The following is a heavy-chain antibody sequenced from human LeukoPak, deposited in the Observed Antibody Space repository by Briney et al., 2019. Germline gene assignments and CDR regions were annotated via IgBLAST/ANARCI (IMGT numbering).Heavy chain of an antibody. CDR1: GYTFTSYD. V-gene: IGHV1-8*01. J-gene: IGHJ5*02. CDR2: MNPNRGNT. CDR3: GRAKPGMVYATYWFDP. Sequence: VASVKVSCKASGYTFTSYDINWVRQATGQGLEWMGWMNPNRGNTGYAQKFHGRVTMTRKTSISTAHMEVSSLGSEDPAVYYCGRAKPGMVYATYWFDPWGQGTLVTVSS. D-gene: IGHD2-8*01.